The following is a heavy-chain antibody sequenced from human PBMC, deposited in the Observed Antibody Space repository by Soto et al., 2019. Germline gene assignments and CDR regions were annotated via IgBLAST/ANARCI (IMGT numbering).Heavy chain of an antibody. Sequence: GESLKISCKGSGYSFTRYWIGWVRQMPGKGLEWMGIIYPGDSDTRYSPSFQGQVTISADKSISTAYLQWSSLKASDTAMYYCARAYYDILTGSHLSWFDPWGQGTLVTVSS. CDR2: IYPGDSDT. CDR3: ARAYYDILTGSHLSWFDP. D-gene: IGHD3-9*01. J-gene: IGHJ5*02. V-gene: IGHV5-51*01. CDR1: GYSFTRYW.